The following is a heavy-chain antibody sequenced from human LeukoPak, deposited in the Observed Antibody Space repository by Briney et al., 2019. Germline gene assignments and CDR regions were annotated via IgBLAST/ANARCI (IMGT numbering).Heavy chain of an antibody. CDR2: LGRSGENR. CDR3: VKDRPCETCMPMDA. D-gene: IGHD2-2*01. Sequence: QAGGSLRLSCAASGSTFTDYSMSWVRQAPGKGLEWVSGLGRSGENRYYATSVRGRFSISRDNSKDTVYLQMNSLRAEDTAIYYCVKDRPCETCMPMDAWGQGTSVTVSS. CDR1: GSTFTDYS. J-gene: IGHJ6*02. V-gene: IGHV3-23*01.